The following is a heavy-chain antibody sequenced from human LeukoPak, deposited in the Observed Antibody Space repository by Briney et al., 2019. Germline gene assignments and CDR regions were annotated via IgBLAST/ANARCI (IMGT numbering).Heavy chain of an antibody. Sequence: PGVSLRLSCAASGFSFSDHWLDWVRQPPGKGLEWIGEINHSGSTNYNPSLKSRVTISVDTSKNQFSLKLSSVTAADTAVYYCARGTGYSYVVPRTRQNYYYGMDVWGQGTTVTVSS. V-gene: IGHV4-34*01. CDR3: ARGTGYSYVVPRTRQNYYYGMDV. CDR1: GFSFSDHW. CDR2: INHSGST. J-gene: IGHJ6*02. D-gene: IGHD5-18*01.